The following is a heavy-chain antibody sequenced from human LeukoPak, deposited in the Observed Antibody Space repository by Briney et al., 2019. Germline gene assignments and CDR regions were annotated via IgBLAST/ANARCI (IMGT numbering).Heavy chain of an antibody. V-gene: IGHV3-21*04. Sequence: GGSLRLSCAASGFTFSSYGMHWVRQAPGKGLEWVSSISSSSSYIYYADSVKGRFTISRDNAKNSLYLQMNSLRAEDTAVYYCAKVKGWFGDFDYWGQGTLVTVSS. CDR2: ISSSSSYI. CDR1: GFTFSSYG. J-gene: IGHJ4*02. CDR3: AKVKGWFGDFDY. D-gene: IGHD3-10*01.